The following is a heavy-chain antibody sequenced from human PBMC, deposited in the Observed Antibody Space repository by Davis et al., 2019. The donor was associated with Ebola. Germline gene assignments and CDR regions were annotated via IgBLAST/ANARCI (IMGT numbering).Heavy chain of an antibody. CDR2: ISGSGNTM. V-gene: IGHV3-11*04. Sequence: PGGSLRLSCAASGFTFSDYYMNWIRQVPGKGLEWVSYISGSGNTMYHADSVKGRFTVSRDNARNAGKLQMNSLRAEDTGVYYCARGNFFESSGTFDYWGQETLVTVSS. J-gene: IGHJ4*02. CDR3: ARGNFFESSGTFDY. CDR1: GFTFSDYY. D-gene: IGHD3-22*01.